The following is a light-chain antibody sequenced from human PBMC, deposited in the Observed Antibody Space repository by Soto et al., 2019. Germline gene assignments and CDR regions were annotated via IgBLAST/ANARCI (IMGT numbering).Light chain of an antibody. CDR2: AAS. CDR3: QPANSSPRT. CDR1: QAISTW. Sequence: DIQMTQSPSSVSASVGDRVTITCRASQAISTWLAWYQQKPGKAPKLLIYAASNLQTGVPSRFSGSVSGTDFTLTISSLQPEDFATYYCQPANSSPRTFGQGTKVEIK. V-gene: IGKV1D-12*01. J-gene: IGKJ1*01.